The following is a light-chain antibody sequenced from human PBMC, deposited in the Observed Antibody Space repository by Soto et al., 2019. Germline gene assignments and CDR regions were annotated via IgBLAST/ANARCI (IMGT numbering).Light chain of an antibody. V-gene: IGKV1-39*02. CDR1: QSISRY. Sequence: DIQMTQSPSSLSAYVGARVAITCRASQSISRYLNWYQQKPGKAPKXXIYAASNLQSGVPARFSGSGSGTDFTLTISSLKXEDFATXXXXXXXXXXFXFXPGTKVDIK. CDR2: AAS. J-gene: IGKJ3*01. CDR3: XXXXXXXFX.